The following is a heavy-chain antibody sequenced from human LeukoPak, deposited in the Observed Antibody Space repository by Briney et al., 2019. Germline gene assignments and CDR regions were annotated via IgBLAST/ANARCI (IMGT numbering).Heavy chain of an antibody. D-gene: IGHD3-22*01. Sequence: GGSLRLSCAASGFTFSSYAMSWVRQAPGKGLEWVSAISGSGGRTYYADSVKGRFTISRDNSKNTLYLQMNSLRAEDTAVYYCASQFDSSGYSPLDYWGQGTLVTVSS. V-gene: IGHV3-23*01. CDR3: ASQFDSSGYSPLDY. CDR2: ISGSGGRT. CDR1: GFTFSSYA. J-gene: IGHJ4*02.